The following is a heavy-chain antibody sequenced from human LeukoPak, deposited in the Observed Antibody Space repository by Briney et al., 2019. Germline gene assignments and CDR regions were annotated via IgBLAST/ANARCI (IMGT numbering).Heavy chain of an antibody. J-gene: IGHJ4*02. V-gene: IGHV4-59*01. CDR3: AGGSAGVGSINY. Sequence: PWETLSLTCSVSGGSISSYYWSWTRQPPGKGLEWIGYVYYSGSTSYNPSLRGRVTISIDTSKNQFSLKLNSVTAADTAVYYCAGGSAGVGSINYWGQGSLVTVSS. CDR2: VYYSGST. D-gene: IGHD1-26*01. CDR1: GGSISSYY.